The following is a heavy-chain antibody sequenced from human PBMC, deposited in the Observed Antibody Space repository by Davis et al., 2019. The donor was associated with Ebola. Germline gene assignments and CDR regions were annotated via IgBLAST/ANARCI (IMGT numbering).Heavy chain of an antibody. V-gene: IGHV3-30*18. Sequence: GESLKISCAASGFTFSSYGMHWVRQAPGKGLEWVAVISYDGSNKYYADSVKGRFTISRDNSKNTLYLQMNSLRAEDTAVYYCAKDRVLLWFGELLPDYWGQGTLVTVSS. CDR2: ISYDGSNK. CDR1: GFTFSSYG. CDR3: AKDRVLLWFGELLPDY. D-gene: IGHD3-10*01. J-gene: IGHJ4*02.